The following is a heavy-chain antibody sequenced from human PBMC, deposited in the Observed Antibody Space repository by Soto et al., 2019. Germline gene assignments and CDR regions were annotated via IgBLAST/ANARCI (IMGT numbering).Heavy chain of an antibody. CDR3: VREIASRL. CDR1: GFTFTSYW. CDR2: INKDGSEK. D-gene: IGHD2-21*01. V-gene: IGHV3-7*01. Sequence: EVQVVESGGGLVQPGGSLRLSCAASGFTFTSYWMTWVRQAPGRGLEWVANINKDGSEKSYVVSVKGRFTISRDNAKSSLYLQMNSLRADDTAVYYCVREIASRLWGKGTTVIVSS. J-gene: IGHJ6*04.